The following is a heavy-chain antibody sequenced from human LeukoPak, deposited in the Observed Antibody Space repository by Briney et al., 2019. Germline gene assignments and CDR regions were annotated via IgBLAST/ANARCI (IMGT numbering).Heavy chain of an antibody. CDR1: GYTLTELS. Sequence: ASVKVSCKVSGYTLTELSMHWVRQAPGKGLEWMGGFDPEDGETIYAQKFQGRVTMTEDTSTDTAYMELSSLRSGDTAVYYCATDGNGYSGYFHYGMDVWGQGTTVTVSS. J-gene: IGHJ6*02. CDR2: FDPEDGET. D-gene: IGHD5-12*01. CDR3: ATDGNGYSGYFHYGMDV. V-gene: IGHV1-24*01.